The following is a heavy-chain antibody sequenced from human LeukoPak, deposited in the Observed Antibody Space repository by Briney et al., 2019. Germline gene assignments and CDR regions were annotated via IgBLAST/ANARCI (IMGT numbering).Heavy chain of an antibody. CDR2: IGGPGGSA. CDR1: GFTFSSYA. Sequence: GGSLRLSCAASGFTFSSYAMSWVRQAPGKGLEWVSGIGGPGGSAHFADSVKGRFTISRDNSKNNLYLQMNGLRAEDTAVYCCAEGSVYWYFDLWGRGTLVTVSS. CDR3: AEGSVYWYFDL. V-gene: IGHV3-23*01. D-gene: IGHD5/OR15-5a*01. J-gene: IGHJ2*01.